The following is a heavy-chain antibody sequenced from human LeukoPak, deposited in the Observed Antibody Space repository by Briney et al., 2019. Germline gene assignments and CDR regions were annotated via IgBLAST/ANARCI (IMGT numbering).Heavy chain of an antibody. CDR3: ARDSFGTSRPSDY. J-gene: IGHJ4*02. V-gene: IGHV1-3*01. CDR2: INVVNGNT. Sequence: ASVKVSCKASGYTFTSYVMQWVRQAPGQGLEWMGWINVVNGNTEYSRKFQGRVTITRDTSASTVYMDLSSLTSEDTAVYYCARDSFGTSRPSDYWGQGTLVTVSS. D-gene: IGHD2-2*01. CDR1: GYTFTSYV.